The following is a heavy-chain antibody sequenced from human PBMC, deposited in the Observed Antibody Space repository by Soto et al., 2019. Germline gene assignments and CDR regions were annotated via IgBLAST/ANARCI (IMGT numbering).Heavy chain of an antibody. CDR3: ARGGGYDFWSGYEGLDV. Sequence: ASVKVSCKASGYTFTGYYMHWVRQAPGQGLEWMGWINPNSGGTNYAQKFQGRVTMTRDTSISTAYMELSRLRSDDTAVYYCARGGGYDFWSGYEGLDVWGQGTTVTVSS. J-gene: IGHJ6*02. CDR1: GYTFTGYY. D-gene: IGHD3-3*01. V-gene: IGHV1-2*02. CDR2: INPNSGGT.